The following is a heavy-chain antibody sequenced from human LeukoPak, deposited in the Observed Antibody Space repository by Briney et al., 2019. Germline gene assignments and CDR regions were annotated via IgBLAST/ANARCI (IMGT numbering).Heavy chain of an antibody. CDR1: GFTFSAYC. D-gene: IGHD3-22*01. J-gene: IGHJ4*02. Sequence: GGSLRLSCAASGFTFSAYCMNWVRQAPGKGLEWISYISGTSGTIYYADSLKGRFTISRDNAKNSLYLQMSSLRAEDTAVYYCARAPSSDYYSHFDYWGQGTLVTVSS. CDR2: ISGTSGTI. CDR3: ARAPSSDYYSHFDY. V-gene: IGHV3-48*04.